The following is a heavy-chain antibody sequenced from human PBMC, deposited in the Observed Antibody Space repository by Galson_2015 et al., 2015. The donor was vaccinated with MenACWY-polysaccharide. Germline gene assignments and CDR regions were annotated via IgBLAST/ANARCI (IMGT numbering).Heavy chain of an antibody. D-gene: IGHD5-24*01. CDR2: INAGNGNT. CDR3: ARVFHSGWLQFGGFDY. CDR1: GYTFTSYA. V-gene: IGHV1-3*01. Sequence: SVKVSCKASGYTFTSYAMHWVRQAPGQRLEWMGWINAGNGNTKYSQKFQGRVTITRDTSASTAYMELSSLRSEDTAVYYCARVFHSGWLQFGGFDYWGQGTLVTVSS. J-gene: IGHJ4*02.